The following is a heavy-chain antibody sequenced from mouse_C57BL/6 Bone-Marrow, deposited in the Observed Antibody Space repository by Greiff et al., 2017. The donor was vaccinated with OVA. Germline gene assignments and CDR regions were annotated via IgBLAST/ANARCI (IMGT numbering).Heavy chain of an antibody. CDR2: IDPSDSET. V-gene: IGHV1-52*01. J-gene: IGHJ2*01. CDR1: GYTFTSYW. CDR3: ARAVLRLPFDY. D-gene: IGHD3-2*02. Sequence: QVQLQQPGAELVRPVSSVKLSCKASGYTFTSYWMHWVKQRPIQGLEWIGNIDPSDSETHYNQKFKDKATLTVDKSSSTAYMQLSSLTSEDSAVYYCARAVLRLPFDYWGQGTTLTVSS.